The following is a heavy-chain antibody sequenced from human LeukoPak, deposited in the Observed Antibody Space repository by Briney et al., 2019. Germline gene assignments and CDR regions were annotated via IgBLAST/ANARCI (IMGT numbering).Heavy chain of an antibody. CDR3: AREDYGDYAEVYDAFDI. CDR1: GFTFSDYP. Sequence: GGSLRLSCAVSGFTFSDYPMNWVRRAPGKGLEWVSGISGSGGSTYYADSVKGRFTISRDNSKNMLYLQMNSLRAEDTAVYYCAREDYGDYAEVYDAFDIWGQGTMVTVSS. D-gene: IGHD4-17*01. V-gene: IGHV3-23*01. CDR2: ISGSGGST. J-gene: IGHJ3*02.